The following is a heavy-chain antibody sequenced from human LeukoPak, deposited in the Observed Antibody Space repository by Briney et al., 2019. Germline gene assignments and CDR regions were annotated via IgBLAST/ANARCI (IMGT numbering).Heavy chain of an antibody. D-gene: IGHD1-26*01. CDR3: ARDAEWEQALDY. CDR2: IWYDGSNK. Sequence: PGGSLRLSCAASGFTFSSYGMHWVRQAPGKGLEWVAVIWYDGSNKYYADSVKGRFTISRDNSKNTLYLQMNSLRAEDTAVYYCARDAEWEQALDYWGQGTLVTVSS. J-gene: IGHJ4*02. V-gene: IGHV3-33*01. CDR1: GFTFSSYG.